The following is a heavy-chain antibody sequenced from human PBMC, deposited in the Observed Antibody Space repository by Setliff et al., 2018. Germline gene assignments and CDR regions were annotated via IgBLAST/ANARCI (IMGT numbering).Heavy chain of an antibody. CDR3: ARSPAVLVIVYLDP. J-gene: IGHJ5*02. V-gene: IGHV1-69*05. CDR2: IIPMFGTP. Sequence: SVKVSCKASGDSFSNYAISWVRQAPGQGLEWMGGIIPMFGTPAYTQKFQDRVKITTXXXTSXXXXXXXXXXXXXXXXXYCARSPAVLVIVYLDPWGQGTLVTVSS. CDR1: GDSFSNYA. D-gene: IGHD2-21*01.